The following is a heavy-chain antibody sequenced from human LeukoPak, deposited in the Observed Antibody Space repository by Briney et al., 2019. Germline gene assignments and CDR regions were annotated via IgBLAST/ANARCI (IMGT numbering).Heavy chain of an antibody. J-gene: IGHJ4*02. CDR3: ARDPVMTTVTSAGDY. CDR2: ISSSSSYI. D-gene: IGHD4-11*01. Sequence: GGSLRLSCAASGFTFSSYSMNWVRQAPGKGLEWVSSISSSSSYIYYADSVKGRFTISRDNAKNSLYLQMNSLRAEDTAVYYCARDPVMTTVTSAGDYWGQGTLVTVSS. V-gene: IGHV3-21*01. CDR1: GFTFSSYS.